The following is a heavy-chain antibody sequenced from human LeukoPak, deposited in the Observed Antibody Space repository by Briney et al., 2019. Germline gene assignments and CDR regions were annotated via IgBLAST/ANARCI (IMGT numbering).Heavy chain of an antibody. CDR3: ARTPMINFDY. D-gene: IGHD3-16*01. CDR1: GYSISSGYY. Sequence: SETLSLTCAVSGYSISSGYYWGWIRQPPGKGLEWIGSIYHSGSTYYNPSLKSRVTISVDTSKNQSSLKLSSVTAADTAVYYCARTPMINFDYWGQGTLVTVSS. J-gene: IGHJ4*02. CDR2: IYHSGST. V-gene: IGHV4-38-2*01.